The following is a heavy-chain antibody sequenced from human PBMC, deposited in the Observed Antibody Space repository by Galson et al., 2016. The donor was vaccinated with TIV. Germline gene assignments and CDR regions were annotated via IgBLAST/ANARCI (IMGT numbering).Heavy chain of an antibody. CDR1: GFTFSSCA. V-gene: IGHV3-23*01. D-gene: IGHD3-3*01. J-gene: IGHJ4*02. Sequence: SLRLSCAASGFTFSSCAMTWVRQAPGKGLEWVSGITGSGAYTYYGGSVKGRFTISRDNPKNTLYLQMNSLRAEDTAVYYCAKVRDLSGYSIVSFDHWGQGILVTVSS. CDR2: ITGSGAYT. CDR3: AKVRDLSGYSIVSFDH.